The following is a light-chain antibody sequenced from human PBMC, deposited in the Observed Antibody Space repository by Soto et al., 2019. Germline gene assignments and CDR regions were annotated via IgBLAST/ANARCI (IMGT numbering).Light chain of an antibody. CDR2: GAS. J-gene: IGKJ5*01. CDR1: QSVNTNY. V-gene: IGKV3-20*01. Sequence: EIVLTQSPGTLSLSPGERATLSCRASQSVNTNYLAWYQQKSGQAPRLLIYGASSRATGIPDRFSGSGSGTAFTLTISRLEPEDLAAYFCQQYGSSPITFGQGTRLEIK. CDR3: QQYGSSPIT.